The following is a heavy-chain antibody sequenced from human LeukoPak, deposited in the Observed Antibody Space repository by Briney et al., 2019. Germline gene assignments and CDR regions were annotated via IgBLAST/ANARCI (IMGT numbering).Heavy chain of an antibody. Sequence: PSETPCLTSAVYRGSFSGSYWSWIRHPPGKGLECIGEINHSASTNYNPSRKGRVTISVDTSKSQFSLKLSSVTAADTAVYYCARTEQRRRPFDYWGQGTLVTDSS. D-gene: IGHD1-14*01. CDR2: INHSAST. V-gene: IGHV4-34*01. CDR3: ARTEQRRRPFDY. J-gene: IGHJ4*02. CDR1: RGSFSGSY.